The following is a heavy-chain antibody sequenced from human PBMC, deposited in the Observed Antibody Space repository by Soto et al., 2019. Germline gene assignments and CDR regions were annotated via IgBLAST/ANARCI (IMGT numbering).Heavy chain of an antibody. Sequence: QTLSLTCAISADSVSSNSAAWNWIIQSPSRGLEWLGRTYYRSKWYNDYAVSVKSRITINPDTSKNQFSLQLNSVTPEDTAVYYCARDGGYSYGWSYYGMDVWGQGTTVTVSS. J-gene: IGHJ6*02. CDR3: ARDGGYSYGWSYYGMDV. CDR2: TYYRSKWYN. CDR1: ADSVSSNSAA. V-gene: IGHV6-1*01. D-gene: IGHD5-18*01.